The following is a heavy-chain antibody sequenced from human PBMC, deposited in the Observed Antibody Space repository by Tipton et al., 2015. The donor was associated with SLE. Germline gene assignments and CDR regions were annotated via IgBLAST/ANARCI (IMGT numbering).Heavy chain of an antibody. CDR3: ATHGVDYGLDV. D-gene: IGHD2-15*01. J-gene: IGHJ6*02. CDR1: GFMFNLYD. CDR2: VSHDGNDK. V-gene: IGHV3-33*05. Sequence: SLRLSCAGSGFMFNLYDISWVRQSPGMGLEWVAGVSHDGNDKSYLDSVEGRFTISRDESKTSVYLQMDSLRVDDTAAYYCATHGVDYGLDVWGQGTTVTVSS.